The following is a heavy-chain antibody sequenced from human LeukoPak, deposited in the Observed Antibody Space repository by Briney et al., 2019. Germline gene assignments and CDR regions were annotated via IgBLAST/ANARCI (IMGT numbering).Heavy chain of an antibody. CDR3: ARDGGTTGLLGY. CDR2: INPNSGGT. J-gene: IGHJ4*02. V-gene: IGHV1-2*02. CDR1: GYTFTGYY. Sequence: ASVTVSCMASGYTFTGYYMHWVRQAPGQGLEWMGWINPNSGGTNYAQKFQGRVTMTRDTSISTAYMELSRLRSDDTAVYYCARDGGTTGLLGYWGQGTLVTVS. D-gene: IGHD1-1*01.